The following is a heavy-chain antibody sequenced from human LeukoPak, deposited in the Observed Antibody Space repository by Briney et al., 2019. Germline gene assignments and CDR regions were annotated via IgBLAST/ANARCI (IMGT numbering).Heavy chain of an antibody. J-gene: IGHJ3*01. CDR1: GGSISSYY. CDR3: ARVYGDYVRN. CDR2: IYYSGST. Sequence: SETLSLTCTVSGGSISSYYWSWIRQPPGKGLEWIGYIYYSGSTNYNPSLKSRVTISVDTSKNQFSLKLSSVTAADTAVYYCARVYGDYVRNWGQGTMVTVSS. V-gene: IGHV4-59*08. D-gene: IGHD4-17*01.